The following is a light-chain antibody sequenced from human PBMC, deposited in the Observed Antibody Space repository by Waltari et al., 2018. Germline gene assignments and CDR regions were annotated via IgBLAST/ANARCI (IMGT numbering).Light chain of an antibody. J-gene: IGLJ1*01. V-gene: IGLV7-46*01. Sequence: QAVVTQEPSLTVSPGGTVTLTCGSSTGPVTSAHYPYWFQQKSGQAPRTLIYHTSNKRSWTPARFSGSLLGGKAALTLSGAQSEDEAEYYCLLSYSGARVFGAGTKVTVL. CDR1: TGPVTSAHY. CDR3: LLSYSGARV. CDR2: HTS.